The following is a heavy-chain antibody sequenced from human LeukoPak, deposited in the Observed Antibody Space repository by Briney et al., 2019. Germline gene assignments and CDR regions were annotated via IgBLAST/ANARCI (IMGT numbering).Heavy chain of an antibody. CDR3: AKVLLWFGEFSHFDY. D-gene: IGHD3-10*01. CDR2: IYSSGGYM. V-gene: IGHV3-21*06. J-gene: IGHJ4*02. Sequence: PGGSLRLSCEASGFTFNTYSMNWARQAPGKGLEWVSSIYSSGGYMFYADSVKGRVIISRDNAKASLYLQMTSLRVEDTAVYYCAKVLLWFGEFSHFDYWGQGTLVTVSS. CDR1: GFTFNTYS.